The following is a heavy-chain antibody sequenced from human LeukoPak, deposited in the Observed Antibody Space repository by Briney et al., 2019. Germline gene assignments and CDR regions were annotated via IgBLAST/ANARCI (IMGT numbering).Heavy chain of an antibody. CDR3: ARNRDGYNSFDY. CDR1: GGSISSGDYY. Sequence: SSETLSLTCTVSGGSISSGDYYWSWIRQPPGKGLEWIGYIYYSGSTYYNPSLKSRVTISVDTSKNHFSLKLSSVTAADTAVYYCARNRDGYNSFDYWGQGTLVIVSS. J-gene: IGHJ4*02. V-gene: IGHV4-31*03. D-gene: IGHD5-24*01. CDR2: IYYSGST.